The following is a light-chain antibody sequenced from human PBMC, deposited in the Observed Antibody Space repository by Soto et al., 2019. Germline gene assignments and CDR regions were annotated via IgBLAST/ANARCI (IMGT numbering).Light chain of an antibody. V-gene: IGLV1-44*01. Sequence: QSVLTQPPSASGTPGQRVTISCSGSSSNIGSNTVNWYQHLPGTAPKLLIYSNIQRPSGFPDRFSGSKSGTSASLAISGLQSEDEADYYCAAWDDSLNGVVFGGGTKVTVL. CDR1: SSNIGSNT. CDR2: SNI. J-gene: IGLJ2*01. CDR3: AAWDDSLNGVV.